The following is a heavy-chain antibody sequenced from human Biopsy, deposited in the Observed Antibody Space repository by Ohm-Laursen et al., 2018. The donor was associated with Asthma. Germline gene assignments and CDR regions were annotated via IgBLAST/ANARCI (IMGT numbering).Heavy chain of an antibody. CDR1: GFMFSSYG. CDR3: ARGLDYSGRSGFDY. Sequence: SLRLSCTASGFMFSSYGMDWVRQAPGKGLEWVALMSYDGSIKDYADSVKGRFTISRDNSMNTLYLHMNSLRVEDTAVYYCARGLDYSGRSGFDYWGQGTLAIVSS. J-gene: IGHJ4*02. D-gene: IGHD3-10*01. V-gene: IGHV3-30*03. CDR2: MSYDGSIK.